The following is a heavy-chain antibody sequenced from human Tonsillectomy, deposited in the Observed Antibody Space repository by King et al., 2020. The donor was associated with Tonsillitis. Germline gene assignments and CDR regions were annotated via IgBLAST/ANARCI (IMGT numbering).Heavy chain of an antibody. J-gene: IGHJ6*02. CDR2: IYYSGST. CDR3: ARGPGSLADYSGMDV. CDR1: GGSISSYY. Sequence: QLQESGPGLVKPSETLSLTCTVSGGSISSYYWSWIRQPPGKGLEWIGYIYYSGSTNYNPSLKSRVTISVDTSKNQFSLKLSSVTAADTAVYYCARGPGSLADYSGMDVWGQGTTVTVSS. D-gene: IGHD3-10*01. V-gene: IGHV4-59*01.